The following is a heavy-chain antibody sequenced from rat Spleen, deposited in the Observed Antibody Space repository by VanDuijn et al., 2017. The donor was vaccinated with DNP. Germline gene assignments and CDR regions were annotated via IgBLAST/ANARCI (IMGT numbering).Heavy chain of an antibody. CDR3: VRDSRDYGSYADYFDY. CDR2: ITSRGGST. J-gene: IGHJ2*01. D-gene: IGHD1-8*01. CDR1: GFTFNNYG. V-gene: IGHV5-31*01. Sequence: EVKLVESGGDLVQPGRSLKLSCVASGFTFNNYGMTWIRQVPGKGLEWVASITSRGGSTYYPDSVKGRFPISRDNETNTLYLQMNSLRSEDTASYYCVRDSRDYGSYADYFDYWGQGVMVTVSS.